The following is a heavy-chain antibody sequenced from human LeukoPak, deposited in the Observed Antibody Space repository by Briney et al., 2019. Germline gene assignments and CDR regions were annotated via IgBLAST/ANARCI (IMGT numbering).Heavy chain of an antibody. J-gene: IGHJ4*02. CDR3: ARALGGASWTDY. D-gene: IGHD3/OR15-3a*01. CDR2: MNPNSGNT. V-gene: IGHV1-8*01. Sequence: GASVKVSCKASGGTFSSSAISWVRQAPGQGLEWMGWMNPNSGNTSYAKKFQGRVTLTRNTSISTAYMELSSLRSEDTAVYYCARALGGASWTDYWGQGTLVTVSS. CDR1: GGTFSSSA.